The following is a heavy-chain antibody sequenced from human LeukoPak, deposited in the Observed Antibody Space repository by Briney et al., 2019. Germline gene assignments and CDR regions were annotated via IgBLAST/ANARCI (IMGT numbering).Heavy chain of an antibody. V-gene: IGHV3-7*01. Sequence: PGGSLRLSCAASGFTFSNYWMSWVRQAPGKGLEGVAIIKQDGSEQYYVDSVKGRFTISRDNAENSLYLQMNGLRAEDTAVYYCARDTSSIVGPRFDYWGQGTLVSVSS. D-gene: IGHD1-26*01. J-gene: IGHJ4*02. CDR3: ARDTSSIVGPRFDY. CDR2: IKQDGSEQ. CDR1: GFTFSNYW.